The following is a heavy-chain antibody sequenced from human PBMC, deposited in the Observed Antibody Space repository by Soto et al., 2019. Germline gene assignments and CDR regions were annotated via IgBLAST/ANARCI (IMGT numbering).Heavy chain of an antibody. D-gene: IGHD3-22*01. CDR2: IYYSGST. CDR1: GGSVSSGSYY. CDR3: ARGGSGDYDSSGHL. Sequence: NPSETLSLTCTVSGGSVSSGSYYWSWIRQPPGKGLEWIGYIYYSGSTNYNPSLKSRVTISVDTSKNQFSLKLSSVTAADTAVYYCARGGSGDYDSSGHLWGQGTLVTVSS. V-gene: IGHV4-61*01. J-gene: IGHJ5*02.